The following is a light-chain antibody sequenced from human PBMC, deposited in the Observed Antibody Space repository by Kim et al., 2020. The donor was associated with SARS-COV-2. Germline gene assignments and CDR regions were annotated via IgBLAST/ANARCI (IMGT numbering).Light chain of an antibody. V-gene: IGLV2-14*04. J-gene: IGLJ1*01. Sequence: GQSLTISCTETITAVGGYYFVSWYQQHPGKAPELVIYDVTKRPSGVSIRFSASKSDNTASLTISGLQAEDEAEYYCSSYTITSTYVFGTGTKVTVL. CDR1: ITAVGGYYF. CDR2: DVT. CDR3: SSYTITSTYV.